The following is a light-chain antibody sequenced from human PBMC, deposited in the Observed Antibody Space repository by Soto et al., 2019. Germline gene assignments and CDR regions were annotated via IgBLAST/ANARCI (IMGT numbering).Light chain of an antibody. CDR3: QQYGSSGT. CDR1: QSVSNNY. V-gene: IGKV3-20*01. Sequence: ESVLMGGPGTLSLSPGERATLSCRASQSVSNNYLAWYQQKPGQAPRLLIYGASNRATGIPDRFSGSGSGTDFTLTISRLEPEDFAVYYCQQYGSSGTFGQGTKVDI. J-gene: IGKJ1*01. CDR2: GAS.